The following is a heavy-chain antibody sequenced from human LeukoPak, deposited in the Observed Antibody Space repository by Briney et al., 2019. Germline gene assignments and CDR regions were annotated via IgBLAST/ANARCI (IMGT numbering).Heavy chain of an antibody. Sequence: GGTLRLSCAASGFTFSSYWMAWVRQAPGKVLEGWSNIKGYESVRHQADSVRGRFTIYRDNTRNSLYLQMTNLRGDDTAVYYCARDVVGSLDCWGQGTLVTVSS. CDR2: IKGYESVR. V-gene: IGHV3-7*01. D-gene: IGHD1-26*01. CDR1: GFTFSSYW. J-gene: IGHJ4*02. CDR3: ARDVVGSLDC.